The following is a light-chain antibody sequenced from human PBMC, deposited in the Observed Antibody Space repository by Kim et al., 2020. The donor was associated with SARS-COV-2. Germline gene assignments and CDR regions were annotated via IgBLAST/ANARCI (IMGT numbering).Light chain of an antibody. CDR1: QSIGDHS. Sequence: IVLTQSPGTLSLSPGDRATLSCRTSQSIGDHSLAWYHQKPGQSPRLLIYDASIRATGIPDRFIGSGSGTEFTLTINGLEPEDFAVFYCHQYFSSRPTFGQGTKLEI. J-gene: IGKJ1*01. CDR2: DAS. V-gene: IGKV3-20*01. CDR3: HQYFSSRPT.